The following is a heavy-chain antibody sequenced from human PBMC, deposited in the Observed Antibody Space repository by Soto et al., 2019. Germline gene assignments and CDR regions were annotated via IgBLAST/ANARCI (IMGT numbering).Heavy chain of an antibody. J-gene: IGHJ5*02. CDR3: AKPPESSGSYLP. CDR2: INQDGSEK. V-gene: IGHV3-7*01. D-gene: IGHD1-26*01. Sequence: PGGSLRLSCAIFESTVSRDWMNWVRQAPGKGLEWVAHINQDGSEKYYVDSVKGRFTISRDNAKKSLYLQMNSLRPADTAMYYCAKPPESSGSYLPWGQGTLVTVSS. CDR1: ESTVSRDW.